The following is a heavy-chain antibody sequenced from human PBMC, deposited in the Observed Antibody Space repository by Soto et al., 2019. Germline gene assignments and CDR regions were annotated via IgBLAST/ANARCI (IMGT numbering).Heavy chain of an antibody. V-gene: IGHV4-59*01. CDR1: GVSISSYY. Sequence: SETLSLTCTVSGVSISSYYWIWIRQPPGKGLEWIGYIYYSGSTNYNPSLKSRVTISVDTSKNQFSLKLSSVTAADTAVYYCARALYYYYGMDVWGQGTTVTVSS. CDR3: ARALYYYYGMDV. J-gene: IGHJ6*02. CDR2: IYYSGST.